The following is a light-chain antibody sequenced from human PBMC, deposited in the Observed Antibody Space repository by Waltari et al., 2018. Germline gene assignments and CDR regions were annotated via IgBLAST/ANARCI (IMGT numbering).Light chain of an antibody. CDR2: KDS. V-gene: IGLV3-25*03. Sequence: SYELTQPPSVSVSPGQTARITCSGDALPKQYAYWYQQKPGQAPVLVIYKDSERPSGIPGRFSGSSSGTTVTLTISGVQAEDEADYYCQSADSSGTYPRVFGTGTKVTVL. J-gene: IGLJ1*01. CDR3: QSADSSGTYPRV. CDR1: ALPKQY.